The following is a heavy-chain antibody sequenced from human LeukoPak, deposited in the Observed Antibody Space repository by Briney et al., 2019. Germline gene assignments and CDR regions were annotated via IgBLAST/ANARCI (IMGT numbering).Heavy chain of an antibody. D-gene: IGHD6-13*01. V-gene: IGHV1-18*01. CDR2: ISAYNGNT. J-gene: IGHJ4*02. Sequence: ASVKVSCKASGYTFTSYGISWVRQAPGQGLDGMGWISAYNGNTNYAQKLQGRVTMTTDTSTSTAYMELSSLRSDDTAVYYCASGDSSSWYLSYWGQGTLVTVSS. CDR1: GYTFTSYG. CDR3: ASGDSSSWYLSY.